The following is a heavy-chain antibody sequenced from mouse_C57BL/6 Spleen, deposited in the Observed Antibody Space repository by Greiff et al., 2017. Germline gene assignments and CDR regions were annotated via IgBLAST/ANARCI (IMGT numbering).Heavy chain of an antibody. CDR3: ARRGGNYAMDY. V-gene: IGHV1-80*01. CDR1: GYAFSSYW. Sequence: VQLQQSGAELVKPGASVKISCKASGYAFSSYWMNWVKQRPGKGLEWIGQIYPGDGDTNYTGKFKGKATLTADKSSSTAYMQLSSLTSEDSAVYFCARRGGNYAMDYWGQGTSVTVSS. J-gene: IGHJ4*01. CDR2: IYPGDGDT.